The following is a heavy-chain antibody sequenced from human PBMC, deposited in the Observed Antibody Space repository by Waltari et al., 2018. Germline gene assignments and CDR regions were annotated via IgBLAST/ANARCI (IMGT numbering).Heavy chain of an antibody. V-gene: IGHV3-23*03. CDR2: IYSGGSST. D-gene: IGHD2-15*01. CDR1: GFTFSSYA. J-gene: IGHJ6*03. CDR3: AKAGGGVVVAATKLHYMDV. Sequence: EVQLLESGGGLVQPGGSLRLSCAASGFTFSSYAMSWVRQAPGKGLEWVSVIYSGGSSTYYAASVKGRFTISRDNSKNTLYLQMNSLRAEDTAVYYCAKAGGGVVVAATKLHYMDVWGKGTTVTVSS.